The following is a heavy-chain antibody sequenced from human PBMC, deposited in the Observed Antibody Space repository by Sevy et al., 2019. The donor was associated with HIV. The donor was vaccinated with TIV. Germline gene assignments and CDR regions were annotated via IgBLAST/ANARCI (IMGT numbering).Heavy chain of an antibody. CDR1: AYTFTGHY. D-gene: IGHD2-2*01. V-gene: IGHV1-2*02. J-gene: IGHJ4*02. CDR2: INPNSGGT. CDR3: ARGGDVVEPAARGYFDY. Sequence: ASVKVSCKASAYTFTGHYIHWVRQAPGQGLECMGWINPNSGGTIYAQKFQGRVTMTRDTSISTAYMELSRLRSDDTAVYYCARGGDVVEPAARGYFDYWGQGTLVTVSS.